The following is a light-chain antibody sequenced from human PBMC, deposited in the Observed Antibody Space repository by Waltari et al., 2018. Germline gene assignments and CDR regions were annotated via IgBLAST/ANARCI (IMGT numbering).Light chain of an antibody. CDR1: QSISNY. CDR3: QQYNTYSS. V-gene: IGKV1-5*03. Sequence: DIQMTQSPSSLSASVGDRVTITCRASQSISNYLAWYQQKPGKAPILLSYKASTLKSGVPSRFSGSGSGTQFTLTISSLQPPDFATYYCQQYNTYSSFGQGTKLEIK. J-gene: IGKJ2*01. CDR2: KAS.